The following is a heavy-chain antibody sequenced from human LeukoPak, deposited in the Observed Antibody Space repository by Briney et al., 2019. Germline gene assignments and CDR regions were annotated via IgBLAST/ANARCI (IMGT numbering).Heavy chain of an antibody. D-gene: IGHD3-10*01. CDR1: GGSISSYY. J-gene: IGHJ5*02. CDR3: ARGGHNYYGSGSYIS. CDR2: IYYSGST. V-gene: IGHV4-59*12. Sequence: SETLSLTCTVSGGSISSYYWSWIRQPPGKGLEWIGYIYYSGSTNYNPSLKSRVTISVDTSKNQFSLKLSSVTAADTAVYYCARGGHNYYGSGSYISWGQGTLVTVSS.